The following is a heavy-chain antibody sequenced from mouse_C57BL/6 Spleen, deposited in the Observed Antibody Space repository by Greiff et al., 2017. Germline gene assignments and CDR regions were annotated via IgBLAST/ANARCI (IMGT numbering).Heavy chain of an antibody. CDR3: AGRIITTVVGEGYFDY. D-gene: IGHD1-1*01. J-gene: IGHJ2*01. CDR1: GYTFTDYY. V-gene: IGHV1-26*01. CDR2: INPNNGGT. Sequence: VQLQQSGPELVKPGASVKISCKASGYTFTDYYMNWVKQSHGKSLEWIGDINPNNGGTSYNQKFKGKATLTVDKSSSTAYMELRSLTSADSAVYYCAGRIITTVVGEGYFDYWGQGTTLTVSS.